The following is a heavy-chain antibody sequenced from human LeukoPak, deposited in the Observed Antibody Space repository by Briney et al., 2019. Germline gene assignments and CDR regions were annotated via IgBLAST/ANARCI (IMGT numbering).Heavy chain of an antibody. Sequence: PSETLSLTCSVSGASLSSYYWDWLRQPPGEGLEWIGYISDTGKTDSNPSLKSRLSISLDTSKKQFSLSLRSVTAADSAVYYCATGYYEPFATCGPGILVTVSS. CDR2: ISDTGKT. J-gene: IGHJ5*02. CDR3: ATGYYEPFAT. D-gene: IGHD2/OR15-2a*01. V-gene: IGHV4-59*01. CDR1: GASLSSYY.